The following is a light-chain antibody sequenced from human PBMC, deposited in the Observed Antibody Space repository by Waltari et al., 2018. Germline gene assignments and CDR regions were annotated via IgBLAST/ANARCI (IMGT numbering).Light chain of an antibody. J-gene: IGKJ1*01. Sequence: DIQMTQSPSPLSASVGDRVTINCRASQSISTYLNWYQQKPGKAPKLLIFAASSLQSGVPSRFSGSGSGTDFTLTIRSLQPEDFATYYCQQTYNSPPWTFGQGTKVEIK. CDR2: AAS. V-gene: IGKV1-39*01. CDR3: QQTYNSPPWT. CDR1: QSISTY.